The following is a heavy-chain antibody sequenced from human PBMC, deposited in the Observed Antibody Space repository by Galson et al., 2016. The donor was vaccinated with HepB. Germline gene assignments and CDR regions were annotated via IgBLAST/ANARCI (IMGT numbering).Heavy chain of an antibody. CDR3: ARDVQYRFDS. CDR2: ISTYSGNT. CDR1: GYTFTTSG. V-gene: IGHV1-18*01. D-gene: IGHD2/OR15-2a*01. Sequence: SVKVSCKASGYTFTTSGISWVRQAPGQGLEWMGWISTYSGNTKYAQKSQGGLTLTTDSSTTTAYMELRSLRFDDTALYYCARDVQYRFDSWGQGTLVTVSS. J-gene: IGHJ4*02.